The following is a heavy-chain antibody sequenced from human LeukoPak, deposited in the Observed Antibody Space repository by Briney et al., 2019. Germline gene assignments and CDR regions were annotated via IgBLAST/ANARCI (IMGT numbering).Heavy chain of an antibody. CDR1: GGTFSSYA. CDR2: IIPIFGTA. Sequence: ASVRVSCKASGGTFSSYAISWVRQAPGQGLEWMGRIIPIFGTANYAQKFQGRVTITTDESTSTAYMGLSSLRSEDTAVYYCATPIHNYYYYYMDVWGKGTTVTVSS. D-gene: IGHD2-2*02. J-gene: IGHJ6*03. CDR3: ATPIHNYYYYYMDV. V-gene: IGHV1-69*05.